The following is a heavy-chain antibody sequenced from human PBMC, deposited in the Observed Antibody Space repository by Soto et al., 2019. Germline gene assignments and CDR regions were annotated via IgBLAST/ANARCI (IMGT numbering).Heavy chain of an antibody. V-gene: IGHV4-59*01. D-gene: IGHD2-21*02. Sequence: QVQLQESGPGLVKPSETLSLTCTVPSGSIRTSYWTWIRQFPGKRLEWIAHIHNSGNTNSNPSLKSRVTISMDTSKNQISLRLTSVTAADTAMYYRARLQYTVVTPIDMWGQGTMVTVSS. J-gene: IGHJ3*02. CDR2: IHNSGNT. CDR1: SGSIRTSY. CDR3: ARLQYTVVTPIDM.